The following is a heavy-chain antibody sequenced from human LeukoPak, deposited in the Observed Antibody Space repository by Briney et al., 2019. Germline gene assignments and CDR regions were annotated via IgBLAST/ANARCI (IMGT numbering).Heavy chain of an antibody. J-gene: IGHJ4*02. CDR3: ARITFDYYDSSRFFDY. V-gene: IGHV4-39*07. CDR2: IYYSGST. D-gene: IGHD3-22*01. CDR1: GGSISSSSCY. Sequence: SETLSLTCTVSGGSISSSSCYWGWIRQPPGKGLEWIASIYYSGSTYYNPSLKSRVTISVDTSKNQFSLKLSSVTAADTAVYYCARITFDYYDSSRFFDYWGQGTLVTVSS.